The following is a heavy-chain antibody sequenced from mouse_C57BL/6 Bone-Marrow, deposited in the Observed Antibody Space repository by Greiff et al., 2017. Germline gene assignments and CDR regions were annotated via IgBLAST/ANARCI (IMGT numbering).Heavy chain of an antibody. V-gene: IGHV1-39*01. CDR2: INPNYGTT. Sequence: EVQLQQSGPELVKPGASVKISCKASGYSFTDYNMNWVKQSNGKSLEWIGVINPNYGTTSYNQKFKGKATLTVDQSSSTAYMQLNSLTSEDSAVYYCALLYYGSSPYYFDYWGQGTTLTVSS. D-gene: IGHD1-1*01. CDR3: ALLYYGSSPYYFDY. CDR1: GYSFTDYN. J-gene: IGHJ2*01.